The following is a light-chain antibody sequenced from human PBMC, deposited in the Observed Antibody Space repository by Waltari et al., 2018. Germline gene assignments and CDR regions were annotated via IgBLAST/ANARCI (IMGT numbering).Light chain of an antibody. Sequence: IQMTQSTSALSASVGDRVTISCRASQNIYSNLAWYQQKPGKAPKLLIYAASSLQSGIPSRFSGSGSGTDFTLTISSLQPEDSAAYYCQHYYDNPLTFGGGTKVEIK. CDR3: QHYYDNPLT. V-gene: IGKV1-6*01. CDR1: QNIYSN. J-gene: IGKJ4*01. CDR2: AAS.